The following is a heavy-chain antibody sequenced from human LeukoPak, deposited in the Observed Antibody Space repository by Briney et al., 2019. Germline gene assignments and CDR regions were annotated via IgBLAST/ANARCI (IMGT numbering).Heavy chain of an antibody. CDR3: ARGRNLEWLLYMFRAYNWFDP. V-gene: IGHV1-8*02. CDR2: MNPNSGNT. J-gene: IGHJ5*02. Sequence: ASVKVSCKASGGTFSSYALSWVRQATGQGLEWMGWMNPNSGNTGYAQKFQGRVTMTRNTSISTAYMELSSLRSGDTAVYYCARGRNLEWLLYMFRAYNWFDPWGQGTLVTVSS. CDR1: GGTFSSYA. D-gene: IGHD3-3*01.